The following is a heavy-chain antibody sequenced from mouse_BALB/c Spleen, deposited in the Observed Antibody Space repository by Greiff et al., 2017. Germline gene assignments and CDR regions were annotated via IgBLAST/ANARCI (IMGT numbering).Heavy chain of an antibody. J-gene: IGHJ4*01. CDR3: ARSLEVRRGDY. Sequence: QVQLQQSGTVLARPGASVKMSCKASGYTFTSYWMHWVKQRPGQGLEWIGEIDPSDSYTNYNQKFKGKATLTVDKSSSTAYMQLSSLTSEDSAVYYCARSLEVRRGDYWGQGTSVTVSS. CDR2: IDPSDSYT. V-gene: IGHV1-69*02. D-gene: IGHD2-14*01. CDR1: GYTFTSYW.